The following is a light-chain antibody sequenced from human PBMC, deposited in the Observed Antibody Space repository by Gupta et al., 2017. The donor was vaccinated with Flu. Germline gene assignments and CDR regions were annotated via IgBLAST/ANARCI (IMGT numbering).Light chain of an antibody. Sequence: DIQMTQSPSSVSASVVDRVTITCRAGQGISRWLAWYQQKPGKATELLIYAASSLKSGVPSRISGSGSGTDVTITISSLQPEDFATYYCQQANSIPPFTFGPGTKVDIK. J-gene: IGKJ3*01. V-gene: IGKV1-12*01. CDR3: QQANSIPPFT. CDR1: QGISRW. CDR2: AAS.